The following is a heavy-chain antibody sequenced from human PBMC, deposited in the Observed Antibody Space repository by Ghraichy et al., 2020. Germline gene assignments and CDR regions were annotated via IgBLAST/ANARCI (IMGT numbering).Heavy chain of an antibody. CDR3: AGSTSGAYQDAFDI. Sequence: GGSLRLSCAGPGFIFSRYAMTWVRQAPGKGLEWVSSISGSGDPTNYADSVKGRFTISKDNSENTLYLQMNTLRAEDTAVYYCAGSTSGAYQDAFDIWSQGTMVTVSS. CDR2: ISGSGDPT. V-gene: IGHV3-23*01. J-gene: IGHJ3*02. CDR1: GFIFSRYA. D-gene: IGHD2-2*01.